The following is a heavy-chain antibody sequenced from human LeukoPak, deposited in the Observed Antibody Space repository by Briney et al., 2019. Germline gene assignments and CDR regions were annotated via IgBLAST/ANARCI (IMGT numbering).Heavy chain of an antibody. Sequence: SETLSLTSAVYGGSFSGYYWSWIRQPPGKGLEWIGEINHSGSTNYNPSLKSRVTIPVDTSKNQFSMKLSSVTAADTAVYYCVGYCSSTSCYLRYWGQGTLVTVSS. V-gene: IGHV4-34*01. CDR2: INHSGST. D-gene: IGHD2-2*03. CDR3: VGYCSSTSCYLRY. CDR1: GGSFSGYY. J-gene: IGHJ4*02.